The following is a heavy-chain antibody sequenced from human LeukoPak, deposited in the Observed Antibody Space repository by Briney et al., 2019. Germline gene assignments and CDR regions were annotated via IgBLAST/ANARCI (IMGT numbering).Heavy chain of an antibody. CDR2: IYTSGST. J-gene: IGHJ5*02. Sequence: KASETLSLTCTVSGGSISSGSYYWSWIRQPAGKGLEWIGRIYTSGSTNYNPSLESRVSISIDTSKNQFSLKLSSLTAADTAVYYCAKYPGYPTRWFEPWGQGTLVTVSS. D-gene: IGHD6-13*01. V-gene: IGHV4-61*02. CDR1: GGSISSGSYY. CDR3: AKYPGYPTRWFEP.